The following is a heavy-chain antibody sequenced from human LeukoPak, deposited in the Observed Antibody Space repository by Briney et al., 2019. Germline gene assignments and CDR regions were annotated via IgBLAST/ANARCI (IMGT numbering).Heavy chain of an antibody. Sequence: ASVKVSCKASGYTFTGYYMHWVRQAPGQGLEWMGWINPNSGGTNYAQKFQGRVTMTRDASISTAYLELSGLRSDDTAIYYCARGRDYFDPWGQGTLVVVSS. CDR1: GYTFTGYY. D-gene: IGHD4/OR15-4a*01. V-gene: IGHV1-2*02. CDR2: INPNSGGT. CDR3: ARGRDYFDP. J-gene: IGHJ5*02.